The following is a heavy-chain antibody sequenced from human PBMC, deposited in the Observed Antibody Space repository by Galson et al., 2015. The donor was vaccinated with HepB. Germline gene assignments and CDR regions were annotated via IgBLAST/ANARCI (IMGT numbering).Heavy chain of an antibody. Sequence: SLRLSCAASGFTFSSYAMHWVRQAPGKGLEWVAVISYDGSNKYYADSVKGRFTISRDNSKNTLYLQMNSLRAGDTAVYYCAREVYDFWSGYYPLLVGMDVWGQGTTVTVSS. J-gene: IGHJ6*02. V-gene: IGHV3-30-3*01. D-gene: IGHD3-3*01. CDR1: GFTFSSYA. CDR2: ISYDGSNK. CDR3: AREVYDFWSGYYPLLVGMDV.